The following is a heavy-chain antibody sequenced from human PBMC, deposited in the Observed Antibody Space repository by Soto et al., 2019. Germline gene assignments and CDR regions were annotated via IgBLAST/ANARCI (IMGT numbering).Heavy chain of an antibody. CDR2: INTDGSFR. D-gene: IGHD6-19*01. CDR1: GFTFSNHW. J-gene: IGHJ4*02. Sequence: GGSLRLSCTASGFTFSNHWMHWVRQGPGQGLVWVSRINTDGSFRDYADSVRGRFTISRDNAKNTLILQMNSLRAEDTAVYYCVRGTSAWSGKDYWGQGTLVTVSS. CDR3: VRGTSAWSGKDY. V-gene: IGHV3-74*01.